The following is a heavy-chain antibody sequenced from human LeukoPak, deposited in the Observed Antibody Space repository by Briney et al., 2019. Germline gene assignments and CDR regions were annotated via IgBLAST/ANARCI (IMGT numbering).Heavy chain of an antibody. CDR1: EGTFSSYA. CDR2: IIPIFGTA. CDR3: ATRITGTTGRLYAFDI. Sequence: GSSVKVSCKASEGTFSSYAISWVRQAPGQGLEWMGGIIPIFGTANYAQKFQGRVTITADESTSTAYMELSSLRSEDTAVYYCATRITGTTGRLYAFDIWGQGTMVTVSS. D-gene: IGHD1-7*01. V-gene: IGHV1-69*01. J-gene: IGHJ3*02.